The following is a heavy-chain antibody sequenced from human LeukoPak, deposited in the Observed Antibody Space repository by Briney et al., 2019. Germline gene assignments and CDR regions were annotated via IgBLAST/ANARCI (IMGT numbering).Heavy chain of an antibody. V-gene: IGHV1-18*01. D-gene: IGHD2-2*01. CDR3: ARTTTHIDIVVVPAAINDY. Sequence: ASVKVSCKASGGTFSSYAISWVRQAPGQGLEWMGWISAYNGNTNYAQKLQGRVTMTTDTSTSTAYMELRSLRSDDTAVYYCARTTTHIDIVVVPAAINDYWGQGTLVTVSS. CDR1: GGTFSSYA. CDR2: ISAYNGNT. J-gene: IGHJ4*02.